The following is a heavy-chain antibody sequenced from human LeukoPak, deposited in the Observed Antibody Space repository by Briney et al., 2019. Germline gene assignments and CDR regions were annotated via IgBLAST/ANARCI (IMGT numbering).Heavy chain of an antibody. Sequence: GGSLRLSCVASGFTFTKCAMSWIRQAPGKGLEWVAIITATGDTAYYADSVKGRFTISRVNSRNTVYMQMDSLRAEDTAIYYCAGDRNSDWYSPLDYWGQGSQVTVSP. D-gene: IGHD6-19*01. CDR2: ITATGDTA. CDR1: GFTFTKCA. J-gene: IGHJ4*02. V-gene: IGHV3-23*01. CDR3: AGDRNSDWYSPLDY.